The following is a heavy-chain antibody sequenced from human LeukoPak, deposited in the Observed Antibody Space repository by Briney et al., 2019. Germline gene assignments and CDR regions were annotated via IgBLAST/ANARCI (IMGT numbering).Heavy chain of an antibody. CDR3: ARGGSSSVPY. D-gene: IGHD6-6*01. CDR2: FYTSGNT. CDR1: GGSISSGAYY. V-gene: IGHV4-61*02. Sequence: PSETLSLTCTVSGGSISSGAYYWSWIRQPAEKGLEWIGRFYTSGNTDYNPSLTSRVIISVDTSKNQFSLKLSSVTAADTAVYFCARGGSSSVPYWGQGTLVTVSS. J-gene: IGHJ4*02.